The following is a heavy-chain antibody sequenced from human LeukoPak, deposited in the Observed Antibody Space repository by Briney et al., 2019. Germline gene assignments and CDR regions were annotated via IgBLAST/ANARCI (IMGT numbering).Heavy chain of an antibody. Sequence: SETLSLTCTVSGGSISSSSYYWGWVRQPPGKGLEWIANIYYSGSTYYSPSLRSRVTISGDTSKNQFSLKLTSVTAADTAVYYCARHASVSGNWPRPLDYWGQGSLVTVSS. CDR2: IYYSGST. V-gene: IGHV4-39*01. D-gene: IGHD3-3*01. CDR1: GGSISSSSYY. CDR3: ARHASVSGNWPRPLDY. J-gene: IGHJ4*02.